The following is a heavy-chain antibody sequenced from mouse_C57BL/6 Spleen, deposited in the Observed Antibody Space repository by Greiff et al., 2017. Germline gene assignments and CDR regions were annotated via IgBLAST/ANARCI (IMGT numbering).Heavy chain of an antibody. J-gene: IGHJ2*01. V-gene: IGHV1-80*01. CDR1: GYAFSSYW. CDR3: ARSGVLFYYFDY. CDR2: IYPGDGDT. Sequence: VQLQESGAELVKPGASVKISCKASGYAFSSYWMNWVKQRPGKGLEWIGQIYPGDGDTNYNGKFKGKATLTADKSSSTAYMQLSSLTSEDSAVYFCARSGVLFYYFDYWGQGTTLTVSS. D-gene: IGHD1-1*02.